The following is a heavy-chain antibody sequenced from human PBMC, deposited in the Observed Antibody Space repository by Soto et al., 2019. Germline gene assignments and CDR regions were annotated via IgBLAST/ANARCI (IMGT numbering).Heavy chain of an antibody. CDR3: ARDAQPEENNWFDP. J-gene: IGHJ5*02. CDR1: GGSISSGGYY. V-gene: IGHV4-31*03. Sequence: TLSLTCTVSGGSISSGGYYWSWIRQHPGKGLEWIGYIYYSGSTYYNPPLKSRVTISVDTSKNQFSLKLSSVTAADTAVYYCARDAQPEENNWFDPWGQGTMVTVSS. CDR2: IYYSGST. D-gene: IGHD6-13*01.